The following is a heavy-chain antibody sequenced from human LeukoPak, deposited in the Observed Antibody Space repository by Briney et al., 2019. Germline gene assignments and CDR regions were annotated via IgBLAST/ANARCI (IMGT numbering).Heavy chain of an antibody. J-gene: IGHJ6*03. CDR2: INWNGDST. Sequence: PGGSLRLPCAASGFTVSSNYMNWVRQVPGKGLEWVSGINWNGDSTGYADSVRGRFTISRDNAQSSLYLQMNSLRAEDTALYHCARTRLDYYGSGSYYNLIDNYYYMDVWGKGTTVTVSS. CDR3: ARTRLDYYGSGSYYNLIDNYYYMDV. D-gene: IGHD3-10*01. CDR1: GFTVSSNY. V-gene: IGHV3-20*01.